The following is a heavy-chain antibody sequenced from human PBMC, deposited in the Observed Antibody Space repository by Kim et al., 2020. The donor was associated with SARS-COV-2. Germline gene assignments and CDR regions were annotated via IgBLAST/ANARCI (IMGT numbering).Heavy chain of an antibody. CDR2: IDHSGNT. CDR1: GESFGGYY. V-gene: IGHV4-34*01. CDR3: ARVWAYGYNH. Sequence: SETLSLTCTYSGESFGGYYWSWIRQAPGKGLEWIGEIDHSGNTFHKPSLKSRVTISVDSSRNQFSLKLTSVTAADTAVYYCARVWAYGYNHWGQGTLVTV. D-gene: IGHD6-25*01. J-gene: IGHJ5*02.